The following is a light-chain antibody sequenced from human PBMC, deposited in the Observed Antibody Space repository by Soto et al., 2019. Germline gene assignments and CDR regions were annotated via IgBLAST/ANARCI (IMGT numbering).Light chain of an antibody. CDR3: QQYRTYPWT. CDR1: QSVTTW. V-gene: IGKV1-5*03. J-gene: IGKJ1*01. CDR2: KAS. Sequence: DFQMTQSPSTLSASVGDRVTITCRASQSVTTWLAWFQQKPGKAPKLLIYKASNLEGGVPSRFSGSGSGTEVTLTISSLQPDDFATYYCQQYRTYPWTFGQGTKVEIK.